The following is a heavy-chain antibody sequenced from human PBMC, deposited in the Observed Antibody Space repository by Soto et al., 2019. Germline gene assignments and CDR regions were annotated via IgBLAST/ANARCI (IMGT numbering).Heavy chain of an antibody. J-gene: IGHJ4*02. V-gene: IGHV5-51*01. CDR3: TRSFTAGTAGDY. CDR2: INPADSDT. CDR1: GYSFSNYW. D-gene: IGHD6-19*01. Sequence: GESLKISCQGSGYSFSNYWIGWVREMPGKGLEWMGIINPADSDTRDSPSFQGEVTISADKSINTAYLQWSSLKASDTAMYFCTRSFTAGTAGDYWGQGTLVTVSS.